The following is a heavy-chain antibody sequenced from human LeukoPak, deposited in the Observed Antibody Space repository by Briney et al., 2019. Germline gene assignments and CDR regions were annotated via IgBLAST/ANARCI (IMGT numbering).Heavy chain of an antibody. CDR3: ATEVGSGLYYDSSGYSLDAFDI. J-gene: IGHJ3*02. V-gene: IGHV3-21*01. Sequence: GGSLRLSCAASGFTFSSYSMNWVRQAPGKGLEWVSSISSSSSYIYYADSVKGRFTISRDNAKNSLYLQMNSLRAEDTAVYYCATEVGSGLYYDSSGYSLDAFDIWGQGTMVTVSS. CDR1: GFTFSSYS. CDR2: ISSSSSYI. D-gene: IGHD3-22*01.